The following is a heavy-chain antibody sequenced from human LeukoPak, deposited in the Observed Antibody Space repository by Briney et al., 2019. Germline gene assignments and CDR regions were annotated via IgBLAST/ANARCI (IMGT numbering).Heavy chain of an antibody. Sequence: GGSLRLSCAASGFTFSTYWMHWVRQAPGKGLVWVSRTNSDGSSTVYADSVKGRFTISRDNAKNTLYLQMNSLRAEDTAVYYCARDFFYDSSGYYAFDSWGQGTLVTVSS. CDR1: GFTFSTYW. J-gene: IGHJ4*02. V-gene: IGHV3-74*01. D-gene: IGHD3-22*01. CDR2: TNSDGSST. CDR3: ARDFFYDSSGYYAFDS.